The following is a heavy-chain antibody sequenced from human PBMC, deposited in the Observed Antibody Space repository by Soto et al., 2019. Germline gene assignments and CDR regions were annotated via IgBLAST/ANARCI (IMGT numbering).Heavy chain of an antibody. CDR1: GFTFSNAW. Sequence: GGSLRLSCAASGFTFSNAWINWVRQAPGKGLEWVSAISGSGGSNKYYADSVKGRFTISRDNSKNTLYLQMNSLRAEDTAVYYCARALAYYLVSQLDYWGQGTLVIVAA. CDR3: ARALAYYLVSQLDY. D-gene: IGHD1-26*01. CDR2: ISGSGGSNK. J-gene: IGHJ4*02. V-gene: IGHV3-23*01.